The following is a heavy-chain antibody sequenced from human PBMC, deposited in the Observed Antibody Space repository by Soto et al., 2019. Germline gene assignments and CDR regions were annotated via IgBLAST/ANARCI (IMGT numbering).Heavy chain of an antibody. D-gene: IGHD2-2*01. V-gene: IGHV1-3*01. J-gene: IGHJ6*02. CDR3: ARTDCSSTSCYNYYYYGMDV. CDR1: GYSFTKYG. CDR2: INPGNGDT. Sequence: SVKVSFKTSGYSFTKYGLHWVRQAPGQRLEWMGWINPGNGDTKYSQKFRGRVTITRDTSATTAYMELSSLRSEDSAVFYCARTDCSSTSCYNYYYYGMDVWGQGTTVTVSS.